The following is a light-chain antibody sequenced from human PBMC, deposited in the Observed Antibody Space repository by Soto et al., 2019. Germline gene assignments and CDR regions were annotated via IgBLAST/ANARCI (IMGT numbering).Light chain of an antibody. CDR1: QTIDSY. Sequence: DIQLTQSPPSLSATVGDRVTITCRASQTIDSYLNWFQQKPGMAPKLLIYAASKLQSGVQSRFRGSGSGTDFTLTIETLQPDDFASYYCXQTRSGITFGQGTRLEI. J-gene: IGKJ5*01. CDR2: AAS. CDR3: XQTRSGIT. V-gene: IGKV1-39*01.